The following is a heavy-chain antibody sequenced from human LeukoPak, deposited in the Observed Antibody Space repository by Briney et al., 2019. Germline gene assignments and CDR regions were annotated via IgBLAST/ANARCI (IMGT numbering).Heavy chain of an antibody. V-gene: IGHV1-8*01. CDR2: MNPNSGNT. J-gene: IGHJ4*02. Sequence: ASVKVSCKASGYTFTSYDINWVRQATGQGLEWMGWMNPNSGNTGYAQKFQGRVTMTRNTSISTAYMELSSLRSEDTAVYYCARPSRSLRGYSGSEDYWGQGTLVTVSS. CDR1: GYTFTSYD. D-gene: IGHD5-12*01. CDR3: ARPSRSLRGYSGSEDY.